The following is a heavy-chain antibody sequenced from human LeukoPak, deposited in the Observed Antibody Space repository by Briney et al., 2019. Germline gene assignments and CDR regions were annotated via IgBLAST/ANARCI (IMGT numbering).Heavy chain of an antibody. CDR3: ARGGVNYYDSSGYPY. J-gene: IGHJ4*02. D-gene: IGHD3-22*01. Sequence: ASVKVSCKASGYTFTSYGVSWVRQAPGQGLEWMGWISAYNGNTNYAQKLQGRVTMTTDTSTSTAYMELRSLRSDDTAVCYCARGGVNYYDSSGYPYWGQGTLVTVSS. CDR2: ISAYNGNT. V-gene: IGHV1-18*01. CDR1: GYTFTSYG.